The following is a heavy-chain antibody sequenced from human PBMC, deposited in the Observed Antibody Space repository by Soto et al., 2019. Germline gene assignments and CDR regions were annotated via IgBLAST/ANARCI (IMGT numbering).Heavy chain of an antibody. J-gene: IGHJ5*02. CDR1: GGTFSSYA. Sequence: GASVKVSCKASGGTFSSYAISWVRQAPGQGLEWMGGIIPIFGTANYAQKFQGRVTITADESTSTAYMELSSLRSEDTAVYYCARDGSLGVGAIWFDPWGQGTLVTVSS. D-gene: IGHD1-26*01. CDR3: ARDGSLGVGAIWFDP. CDR2: IIPIFGTA. V-gene: IGHV1-69*13.